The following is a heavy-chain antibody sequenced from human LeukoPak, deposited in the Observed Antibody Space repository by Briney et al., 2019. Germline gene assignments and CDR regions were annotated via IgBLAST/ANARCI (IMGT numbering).Heavy chain of an antibody. J-gene: IGHJ5*02. CDR3: ARYYDILTLNWFDP. D-gene: IGHD3-9*01. Sequence: PSETLSLTRTVSGGSISSYYWSWVRQPPGKGLEWIGYIYYSGSTNYNPSLKSRVTISVDTSKNQFSLKLSSVTAADTAVYYCARYYDILTLNWFDPWGQGTLVTVSS. CDR1: GGSISSYY. V-gene: IGHV4-59*01. CDR2: IYYSGST.